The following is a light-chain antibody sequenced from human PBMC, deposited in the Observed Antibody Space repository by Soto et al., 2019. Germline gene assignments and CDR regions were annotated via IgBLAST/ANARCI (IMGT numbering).Light chain of an antibody. J-gene: IGLJ1*01. Sequence: QSVLTQPASVSGSPGQAITISCSGTSSDVVAFNYVSWYQQHPGKAPKLMIYDVSNRPSGVSNRFSGSKSGNTASLTISGLRAEDEADYYCNSYTSNNTYVFGTGTKVTVL. CDR2: DVS. V-gene: IGLV2-14*03. CDR3: NSYTSNNTYV. CDR1: SSDVVAFNY.